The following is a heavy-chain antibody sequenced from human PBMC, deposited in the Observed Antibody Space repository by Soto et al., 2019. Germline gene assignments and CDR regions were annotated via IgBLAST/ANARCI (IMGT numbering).Heavy chain of an antibody. J-gene: IGHJ5*02. CDR1: GFTFSNYV. CDR3: AKGGISSLSRWFDP. V-gene: IGHV3-23*01. Sequence: GGSLRLSCAAYGFTFSNYVMSWVRQAPGKGPEWVSGISGSGGSTYYADSVKGRFTISRDNSKNTLYLQMNSLRAEDTAVYYCAKGGISSLSRWFDPWGPGTLVTVSS. CDR2: ISGSGGST. D-gene: IGHD6-6*01.